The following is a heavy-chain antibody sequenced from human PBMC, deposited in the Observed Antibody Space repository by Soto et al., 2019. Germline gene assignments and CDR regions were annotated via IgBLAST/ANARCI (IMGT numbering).Heavy chain of an antibody. V-gene: IGHV4-59*01. Sequence: QVQLQESGPGLVKPSETLSLTCTVSGGSISSDFWSWIRQPPGKGLRWIGYISIHGNTDYSPPLKRRTTTSTDTYTSQLSVKRRSVYTADTAAYLSAQGREDFHAGSGPRWMRLAPWGPGTLVIVSS. J-gene: IGHJ5*02. CDR1: GGSISSDF. CDR2: ISIHGNT. D-gene: IGHD3-3*01. CDR3: AQGREDFHAGSGPRWMRLAP.